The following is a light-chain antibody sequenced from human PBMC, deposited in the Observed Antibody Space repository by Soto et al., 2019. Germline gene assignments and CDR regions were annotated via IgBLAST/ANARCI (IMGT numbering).Light chain of an antibody. Sequence: QSALTQPASVSGSPGQSITISCTGTSSDVGGYNYVSWYQQHPGKAHKLMIYDVSNRPSGVSNRFSGSKSGNTASLTIFGLQAEDEVDYYCSSNTRSSTLDVFGSGTKDTVL. CDR2: DVS. V-gene: IGLV2-14*01. CDR3: SSNTRSSTLDV. CDR1: SSDVGGYNY. J-gene: IGLJ1*01.